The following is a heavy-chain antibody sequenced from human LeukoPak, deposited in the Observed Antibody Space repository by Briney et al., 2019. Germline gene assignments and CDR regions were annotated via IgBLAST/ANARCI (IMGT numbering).Heavy chain of an antibody. CDR3: ATSLPPPDYYYGMDV. V-gene: IGHV3-66*01. CDR2: IYSGGST. D-gene: IGHD5/OR15-5a*01. J-gene: IGHJ6*02. CDR1: GFTFSSNS. Sequence: GGSLRLSCAASGFTFSSNSMSWVRQAPGKGLEWVSVIYSGGSTYYSDSVKGRFTISRDNSKNTLYLQMNSLRAEDTAVYYCATSLPPPDYYYGMDVWGQGTTVTVSS.